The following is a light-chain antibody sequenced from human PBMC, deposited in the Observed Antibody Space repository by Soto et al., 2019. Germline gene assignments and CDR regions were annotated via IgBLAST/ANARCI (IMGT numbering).Light chain of an antibody. CDR1: QGIRND. V-gene: IGKV1-6*01. CDR2: AAS. Sequence: AIQMTQSPSSLSASVGDRVTITCRASQGIRNDLDWFQQKPGKAPKLLIYAASNLQSGVPARFSGSGSGTDFTLTISSLEPEDFAVYYCQQRDIWPWTFGQGNKVDIK. CDR3: QQRDIWPWT. J-gene: IGKJ1*01.